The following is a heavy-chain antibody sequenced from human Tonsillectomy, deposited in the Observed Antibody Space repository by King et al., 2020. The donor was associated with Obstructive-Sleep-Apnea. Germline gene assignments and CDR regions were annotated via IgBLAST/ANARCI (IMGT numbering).Heavy chain of an antibody. V-gene: IGHV4-38-2*02. CDR2: IYHSGST. CDR1: GYSISSAYF. D-gene: IGHD6-13*01. J-gene: IGHJ5*02. CDR3: ARIAAAYNWFDP. Sequence: VQLQESGPGLVKPSETLSLTCTVSGYSISSAYFWGWIRQPPGKGLQWIGSIYHSGSTYFNPSLKSRVTMSLDTSKNQVSLKLRSVTIADTAVYYGARIAAAYNWFDPWGQGTLVTVSS.